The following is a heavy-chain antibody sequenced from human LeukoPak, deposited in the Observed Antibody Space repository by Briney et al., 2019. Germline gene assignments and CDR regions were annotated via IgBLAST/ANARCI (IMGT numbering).Heavy chain of an antibody. V-gene: IGHV5-51*01. J-gene: IGHJ4*02. CDR3: ARSPIAAAVGFDY. D-gene: IGHD6-13*01. CDR2: IYPGDSDT. CDR1: GYSFTSYW. Sequence: GESLQISCKGSGYSFTSYWIGWVRQMPGKGLEWMGIIYPGDSDTRYSPSFQGQVTISADKSISTAYLQWSSLKASDTAMYYCARSPIAAAVGFDYWGQGTLVTVSS.